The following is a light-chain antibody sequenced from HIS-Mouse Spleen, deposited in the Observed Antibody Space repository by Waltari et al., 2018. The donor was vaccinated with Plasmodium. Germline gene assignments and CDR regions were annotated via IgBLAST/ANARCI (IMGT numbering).Light chain of an antibody. V-gene: IGLV3-21*02. Sequence: SYVLTQPPSVSVAPGQTARITCGGNNIGSKSVHWYQQKPGQAPVLVVYDESDRPSGIPERCSGSNAGNTATLTISRVEAGDEADYYCQVWDSSSDHPVFGGGTKLTVL. CDR3: QVWDSSSDHPV. CDR1: NIGSKS. J-gene: IGLJ2*01. CDR2: DES.